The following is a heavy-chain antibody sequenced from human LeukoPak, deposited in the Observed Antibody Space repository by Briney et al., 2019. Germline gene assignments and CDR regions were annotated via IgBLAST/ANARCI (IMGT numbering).Heavy chain of an antibody. D-gene: IGHD6-19*01. Sequence: ASVTVSFTASDFSFTIYGMSWVRQAPGQGLEWMGWISAYNGSTKYAQKLQGRVTMTTDTSTGTAYMELRSLRPDDTAVYYCARDLTSNVAVTEYHYYAMDVWGQGTTVTVSS. CDR2: ISAYNGST. V-gene: IGHV1-18*01. J-gene: IGHJ6*02. CDR1: DFSFTIYG. CDR3: ARDLTSNVAVTEYHYYAMDV.